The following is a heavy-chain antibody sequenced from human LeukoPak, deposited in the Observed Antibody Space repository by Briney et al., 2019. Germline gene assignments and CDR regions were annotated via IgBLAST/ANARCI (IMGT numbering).Heavy chain of an antibody. Sequence: SVKVSCKASGGTFSSYAISWVRQAPGQGLEWMGGIIPIFGTANYAQKFQGRVTITADESTSTAYMELSSLRSEDTAVYYCARNWGAGHPINFDYWGRGTLVTVSS. J-gene: IGHJ4*02. CDR2: IIPIFGTA. V-gene: IGHV1-69*01. D-gene: IGHD3-16*01. CDR1: GGTFSSYA. CDR3: ARNWGAGHPINFDY.